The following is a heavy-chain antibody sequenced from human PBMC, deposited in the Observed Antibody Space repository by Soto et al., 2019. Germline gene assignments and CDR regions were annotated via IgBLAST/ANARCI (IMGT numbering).Heavy chain of an antibody. CDR1: GGTFSSYA. J-gene: IGHJ6*02. CDR3: ARQARDPYYYYYYGMDV. Sequence: QVQLVQSGAEVKKPGSSVKVSCKASGGTFSSYAISWVRQAPGQGLEWMGGIIPVFGTANYAQKFQGRVSTAADESMSTAYMELSSLRSEDTAVYYCARQARDPYYYYYYGMDVWCPGSTVTVSS. D-gene: IGHD6-6*01. CDR2: IIPVFGTA. V-gene: IGHV1-69*01.